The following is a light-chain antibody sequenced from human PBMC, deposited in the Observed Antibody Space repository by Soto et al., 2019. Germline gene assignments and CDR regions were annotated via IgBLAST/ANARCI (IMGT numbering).Light chain of an antibody. V-gene: IGKV1-39*01. CDR3: QQSYSTLLT. Sequence: DIQMTQSPYSLSASVGDRVTITCRASQSISDFLNWYQQKPGKAPKLLIYAASSLQSGVPSRFSGSGSGTDFTLTISSLQPEDFATYYCQQSYSTLLTFGQGTRLEIK. J-gene: IGKJ5*01. CDR1: QSISDF. CDR2: AAS.